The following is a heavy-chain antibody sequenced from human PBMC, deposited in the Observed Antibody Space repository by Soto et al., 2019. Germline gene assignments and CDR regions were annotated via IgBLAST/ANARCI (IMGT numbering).Heavy chain of an antibody. CDR1: GGSFRGYY. Sequence: QVQLQQLGAGLLKPSETLSLTCAVCGGSFRGYYWSWIRQPPGKGLEWIGEINHSGSTNYNPSLKSRVTLSVDTSKNQFSLKLSSVTAADTAVYYCARGRRVRGGRLDYWGQGTLVTVSS. V-gene: IGHV4-34*01. J-gene: IGHJ4*02. D-gene: IGHD3-10*01. CDR3: ARGRRVRGGRLDY. CDR2: INHSGST.